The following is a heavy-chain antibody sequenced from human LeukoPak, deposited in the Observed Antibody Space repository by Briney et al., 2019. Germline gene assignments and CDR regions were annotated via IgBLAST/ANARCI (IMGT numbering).Heavy chain of an antibody. CDR3: ARIVVASDY. D-gene: IGHD1-26*01. V-gene: IGHV4-39*01. CDR1: GGSISSSSYY. J-gene: IGHJ4*02. Sequence: SETLSLTCTVSGGSISSSSYYWGWIRQPPGKGLEWIGSIYYSGSTYYNPSLKSRVTISVDTSKNQFSLKLSSVTAADTAVYYCARIVVASDYWGQGTLVTASS. CDR2: IYYSGST.